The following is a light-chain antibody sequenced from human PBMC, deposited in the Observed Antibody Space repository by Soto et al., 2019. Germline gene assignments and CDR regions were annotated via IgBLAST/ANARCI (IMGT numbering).Light chain of an antibody. Sequence: QPVLTQPPSVSETPGQRVSISCTGSRSKIGGGYDVHWYLQLPGTAPKHLINGKDNRPSGVPDRDSVSRAGTSASMAITGLQAEDEAVYYCQCYDNSLGVNVLFVGGTQVTVL. CDR1: RSKIGGGYD. CDR3: QCYDNSLGVNVL. CDR2: GKD. V-gene: IGLV1-40*01. J-gene: IGLJ2*01.